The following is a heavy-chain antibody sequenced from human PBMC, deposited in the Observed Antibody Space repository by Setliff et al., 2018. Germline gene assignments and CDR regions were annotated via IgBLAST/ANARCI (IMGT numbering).Heavy chain of an antibody. V-gene: IGHV1-69*13. D-gene: IGHD3-10*01. CDR2: IIPMFGT. Sequence: SVKVSCKASGGTFSSYVISWVREAPGQGLEWMGGIIPMFGTYYAQKFQGRVTITADESTSTAYMELSSLGSEDTAVYYCAGGQPLVRKYYYYMDVWGKGTTVTVSS. J-gene: IGHJ6*03. CDR3: AGGQPLVRKYYYYMDV. CDR1: GGTFSSYV.